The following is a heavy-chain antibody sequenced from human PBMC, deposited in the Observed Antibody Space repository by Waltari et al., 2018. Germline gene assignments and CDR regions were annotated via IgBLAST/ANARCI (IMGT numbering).Heavy chain of an antibody. D-gene: IGHD2-21*02. J-gene: IGHJ4*02. Sequence: EVQLVESGGGLIQPGGSLRLSCVASGVTVSNNYITCLRQAAGKGLELVSLIYSGGTTYYADSVRGRFTISRDGSKNTVYLQMNSLRAEDTAVYFCARNQVETALGYWGQGTLVTVSS. CDR3: ARNQVETALGY. CDR2: IYSGGTT. CDR1: GVTVSNNY. V-gene: IGHV3-53*01.